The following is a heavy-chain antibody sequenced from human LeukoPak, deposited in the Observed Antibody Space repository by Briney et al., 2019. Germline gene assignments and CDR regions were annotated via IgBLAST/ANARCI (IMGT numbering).Heavy chain of an antibody. Sequence: PGGSLRLSCAASGFTFDDYAMHWVRQAPGKGLEWVSGISWNSGSIGYADSVKGRFTISRDNSKNTLYLQMNSLRAEDTAVYYCARESPYHRSLLFDYWGQGTLVTVSS. CDR1: GFTFDDYA. CDR2: ISWNSGSI. D-gene: IGHD1-14*01. V-gene: IGHV3-9*01. J-gene: IGHJ4*02. CDR3: ARESPYHRSLLFDY.